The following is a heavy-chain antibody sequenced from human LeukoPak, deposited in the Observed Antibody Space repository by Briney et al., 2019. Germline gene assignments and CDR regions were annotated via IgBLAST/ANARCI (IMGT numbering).Heavy chain of an antibody. CDR3: ARDRPRLRGYSYGYYYYMDV. V-gene: IGHV4-39*07. Sequence: SETLSLTCTVSGGSISSSSYYWGWIRQPPGKGLEWIGSIYYSGSTYYNPSLKSRVTISVDTSKNQFSLKLSSVTAADTAVYYCARDRPRLRGYSYGYYYYMDVWGKGTTVTISS. D-gene: IGHD5-18*01. J-gene: IGHJ6*03. CDR2: IYYSGST. CDR1: GGSISSSSYY.